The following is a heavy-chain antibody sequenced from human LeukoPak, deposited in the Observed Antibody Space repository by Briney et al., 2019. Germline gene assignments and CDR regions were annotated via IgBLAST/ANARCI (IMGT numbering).Heavy chain of an antibody. CDR2: IYSGDNT. CDR3: GGITRHYFDY. D-gene: IGHD4-23*01. J-gene: IGHJ4*02. Sequence: GGSLRLSCTASGFTVSTNYMSWVRQAPGKGLEWVSLIYSGDNTYYADSVKGRFTISRDNSKNTLYLQMNSLRAEDTAVYYCGGITRHYFDYWGQGTLVTVSS. CDR1: GFTVSTNY. V-gene: IGHV3-66*01.